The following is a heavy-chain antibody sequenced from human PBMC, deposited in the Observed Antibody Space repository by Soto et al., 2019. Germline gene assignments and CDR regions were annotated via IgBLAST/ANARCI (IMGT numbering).Heavy chain of an antibody. CDR3: AKDSLGYYYDSSGYGFGAFDI. J-gene: IGHJ3*02. D-gene: IGHD3-22*01. CDR1: GFTFSSYG. V-gene: IGHV3-30*18. CDR2: ISYDGSNK. Sequence: GGSLRLSCAASGFTFSSYGMHWVRQAPGKGLEWVAVISYDGSNKYYADSVKGRFTISRDNSKNTLYLQMNSLRAEDTAVYYCAKDSLGYYYDSSGYGFGAFDIWGQGTMVTVS.